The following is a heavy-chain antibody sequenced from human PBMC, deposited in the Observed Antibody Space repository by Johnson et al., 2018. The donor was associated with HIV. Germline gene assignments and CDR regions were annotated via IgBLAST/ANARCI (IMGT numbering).Heavy chain of an antibody. J-gene: IGHJ3*02. D-gene: IGHD2-2*01. V-gene: IGHV3-30*02. CDR2: IRYDGSNK. CDR3: AKDGAMAFDI. Sequence: QVQLVESGGGLIQPGGSLRLSCAASGFTVRSNYMSWVRQAPGKGLEWVAFIRYDGSNKYYADSVKGRFTISRDNSKNTLYLQMNSLRAEDTAVYYCAKDGAMAFDIWGQGTMVTVSS. CDR1: GFTVRSNY.